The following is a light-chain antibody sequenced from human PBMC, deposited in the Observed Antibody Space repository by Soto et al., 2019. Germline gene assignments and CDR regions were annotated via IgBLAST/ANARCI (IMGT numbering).Light chain of an antibody. Sequence: EIVLTQSPGTLSLSPGEGATLSCRASQSVSSNYLAWYQQKPGQAPRLLIYGASSRATGIPDRFSGSGAGTVFTLTISRLEREDFAVYYCQQYGASPWTFGQGTRVEIK. CDR3: QQYGASPWT. J-gene: IGKJ1*01. CDR1: QSVSSNY. V-gene: IGKV3-20*01. CDR2: GAS.